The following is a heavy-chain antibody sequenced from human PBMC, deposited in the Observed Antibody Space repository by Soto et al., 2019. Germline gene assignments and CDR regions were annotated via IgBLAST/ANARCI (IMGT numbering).Heavy chain of an antibody. CDR1: GFTLSSYA. J-gene: IGHJ2*01. CDR2: INNSGGDT. CDR3: AKDSDYRDRIFLYFDL. D-gene: IGHD2-15*01. V-gene: IGHV3-23*01. Sequence: EVQLLESGGGLVQPGGSLRLSCAASGFTLSSYAMSWVRQAPGKGLEGVSVINNSGGDTYYADAVKGRFAIARDSSKNTLYLQMNRLRAEDTAVYYCAKDSDYRDRIFLYFDLWGRGTLVTVSS.